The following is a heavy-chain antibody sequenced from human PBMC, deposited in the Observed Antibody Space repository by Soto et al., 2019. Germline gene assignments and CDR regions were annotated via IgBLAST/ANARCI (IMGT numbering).Heavy chain of an antibody. J-gene: IGHJ4*02. Sequence: GVSLRVSCTASSFSFSSDGRHCVRQAPGKGLEWVAVIWHDGSNKHYTDSVKGRFTISRDNSENTLYLQMNSLRAEDTAVYYCATKVGDDFDHWGQGTLVTVSS. V-gene: IGHV3-33*08. CDR3: ATKVGDDFDH. CDR1: SFSFSSDG. CDR2: IWHDGSNK.